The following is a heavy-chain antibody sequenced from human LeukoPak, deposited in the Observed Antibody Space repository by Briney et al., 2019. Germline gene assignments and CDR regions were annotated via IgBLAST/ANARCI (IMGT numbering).Heavy chain of an antibody. Sequence: SETLSLTCTVSGGSISSSSCYWGWIRQPPGKGLEWIGYIYYSGSTNYNPSLKSRVTISVDTSKNQFSLKLSSVTAADTAVYYCARGYRYGSGSYFTDWGQGTLVTVSS. D-gene: IGHD3-10*01. V-gene: IGHV4-61*05. J-gene: IGHJ4*02. CDR2: IYYSGST. CDR1: GGSISSSSCY. CDR3: ARGYRYGSGSYFTD.